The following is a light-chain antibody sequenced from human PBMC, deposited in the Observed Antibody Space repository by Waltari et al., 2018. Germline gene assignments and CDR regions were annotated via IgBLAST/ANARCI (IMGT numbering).Light chain of an antibody. CDR1: SSDSVDYDF. V-gene: IGLV2-14*03. Sequence: QSALTQPASVSGSPGQSVTISCTGTSSDSVDYDFVSWYQQHPGKAPKLIIFDVTTRPSGVSNRFSGSKSGSTASLTISGLQAEDEADYFCSSYPRTGTWLFGGGT. CDR2: DVT. CDR3: SSYPRTGTWL. J-gene: IGLJ3*02.